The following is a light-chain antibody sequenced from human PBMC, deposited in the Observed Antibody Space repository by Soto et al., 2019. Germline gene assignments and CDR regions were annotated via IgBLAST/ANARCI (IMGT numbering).Light chain of an antibody. V-gene: IGLV2-14*01. CDR2: EVR. CDR1: ASDVGAYDY. Sequence: QSVLTQPASVSGSPGQSTTISCTGTASDVGAYDYVSWYQHHPGKPPKLLIFEVRDRPSGVSNRFSGSKSGNTASLTISGLQPEDEADYFCSSSTSSSTLVFGTGTKVTVL. J-gene: IGLJ1*01. CDR3: SSSTSSSTLV.